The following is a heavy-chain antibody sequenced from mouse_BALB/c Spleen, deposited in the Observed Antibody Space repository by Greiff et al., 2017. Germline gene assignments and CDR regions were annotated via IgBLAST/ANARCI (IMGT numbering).Heavy chain of an antibody. CDR2: ISDGGSYT. Sequence: EVNLVESGGGLVKPGGSLKLSCAASGFTFSDYYMYWVRQTPEKRLEWVATISDGGSYTYYPDSVKGRFTISRDNAKNNLYLQMSSLKSEDTAMYYCARDVITTATGYFDYWGQGTTLTVSS. J-gene: IGHJ2*01. CDR3: ARDVITTATGYFDY. V-gene: IGHV5-4*02. CDR1: GFTFSDYY. D-gene: IGHD1-2*01.